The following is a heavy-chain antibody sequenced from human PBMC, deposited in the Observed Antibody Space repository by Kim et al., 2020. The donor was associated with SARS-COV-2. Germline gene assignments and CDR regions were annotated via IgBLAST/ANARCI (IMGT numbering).Heavy chain of an antibody. CDR2: IYPGDSDT. Sequence: GESLKISCKGSGYSFTSYWIGWVRQMPGKGLEWMGIIYPGDSDTRYSPSFQGQVTISADKSISTAYLQWSSLKASDTAMYYCARQPGFGSIHYYYYYGMDVWGRGTTVTVSS. CDR3: ARQPGFGSIHYYYYYGMDV. V-gene: IGHV5-51*01. D-gene: IGHD3-10*01. CDR1: GYSFTSYW. J-gene: IGHJ6*02.